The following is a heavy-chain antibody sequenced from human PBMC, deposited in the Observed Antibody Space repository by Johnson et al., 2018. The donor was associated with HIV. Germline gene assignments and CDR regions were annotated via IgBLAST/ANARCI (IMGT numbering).Heavy chain of an antibody. D-gene: IGHD6-25*01. V-gene: IGHV3-NL1*01. J-gene: IGHJ3*02. CDR2: IYSGGST. Sequence: QVQLVESGGGVVQPGRSLRLSCAASGFTFSSYAIHWVRQAPGKGLEWVSVIYSGGSTYYADSVKGRFTISTANSKNPLYLQMTSLRAEDTAVYYCAKALGVAAPDAFDIWGQGTMVTVSS. CDR3: AKALGVAAPDAFDI. CDR1: GFTFSSYA.